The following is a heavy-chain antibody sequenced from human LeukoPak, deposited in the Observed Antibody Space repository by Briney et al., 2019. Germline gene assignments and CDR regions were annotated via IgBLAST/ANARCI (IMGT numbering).Heavy chain of an antibody. D-gene: IGHD3-22*01. CDR1: GYSISSGFY. CDR2: AFHDGTA. V-gene: IGHV4-38-2*02. CDR3: AMLNNYDTT. Sequence: PSETLSLTCTLSGYSISSGFYWGWVRQPPGKGLEWIGNAFHDGTAYYSPSLKSRVTISVDSSKNHYSLKLTSVTAADTAVYYCAMLNNYDTTWGQGTLVTASS. J-gene: IGHJ5*02.